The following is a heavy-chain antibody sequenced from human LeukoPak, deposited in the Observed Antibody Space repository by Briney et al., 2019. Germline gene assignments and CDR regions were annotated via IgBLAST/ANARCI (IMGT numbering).Heavy chain of an antibody. D-gene: IGHD2-15*01. J-gene: IGHJ6*02. CDR3: ARTSGGTYYYYGMDV. CDR2: ISAYNGNS. CDR1: GYTFTSYG. V-gene: IGHV1-18*01. Sequence: ASVKVSCKASGYTFTSYGISWVRQAPGQGLEWMGWISAYNGNSNYAQKLQGRVTMTTDTSTSTAYMALRSLRSDDTAVYYCARTSGGTYYYYGMDVWGQGTTVTVSS.